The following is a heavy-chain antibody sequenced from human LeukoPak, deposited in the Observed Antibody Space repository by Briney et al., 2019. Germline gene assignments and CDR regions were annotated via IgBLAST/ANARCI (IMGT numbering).Heavy chain of an antibody. CDR3: VRGSIRYSSGWYLGY. CDR2: IKQDGSEK. Sequence: GGSLRLSCAASGFTFSSYWMSWVRQAPGKGLEWVANIKQDGSEKYYVDSVKGRFTISRDNAKNSLYLQMNSLRAEDTAVYYCVRGSIRYSSGWYLGYWGQGTLVTVSS. CDR1: GFTFSSYW. J-gene: IGHJ4*02. D-gene: IGHD6-19*01. V-gene: IGHV3-7*01.